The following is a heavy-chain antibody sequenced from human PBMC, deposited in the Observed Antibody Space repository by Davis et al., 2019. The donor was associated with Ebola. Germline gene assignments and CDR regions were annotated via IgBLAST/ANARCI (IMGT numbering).Heavy chain of an antibody. D-gene: IGHD2-2*01. CDR2: IIPILGIA. CDR3: ASDIVVVPAATYGMDV. CDR1: GYTFTSYG. V-gene: IGHV1-69*04. Sequence: SVKVSCKASGYTFTSYGISWVRQAPGQGLEWMGRIIPILGIANYAQKFQGRVTITADKSTSTAYMELSSLRSEDTAVYYCASDIVVVPAATYGMDVWGQGTTVTVSS. J-gene: IGHJ6*02.